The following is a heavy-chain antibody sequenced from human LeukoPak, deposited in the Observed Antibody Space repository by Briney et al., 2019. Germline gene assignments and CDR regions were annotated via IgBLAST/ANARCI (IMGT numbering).Heavy chain of an antibody. CDR1: GYSFTSYW. CDR2: IDPSDSYT. CDR3: ARGTNSYYGSGSYSDWFDP. J-gene: IGHJ5*02. V-gene: IGHV5-10-1*01. Sequence: GESLKISCKGSGYSFTSYWISWVRQMPGKGLEWMGRIDPSDSYTNYSPSFQGLVTISADKSISTAYLQWSSLKASDTAMYYCARGTNSYYGSGSYSDWFDPWGQGTLVTVSS. D-gene: IGHD3-10*01.